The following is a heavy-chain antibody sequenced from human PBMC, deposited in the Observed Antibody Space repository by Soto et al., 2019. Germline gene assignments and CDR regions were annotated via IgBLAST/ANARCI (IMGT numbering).Heavy chain of an antibody. Sequence: EVQLVESGGGLVQPGGSLRLSCATSGFTFGDYWMSWVRQAPGKRLEWVANTKQDESEKYYVGSVRGRFTISRDNAKNSLYLQMNSLRAEDTAVYFCVREGDSGFFSWGQETLVTVSS. CDR3: VREGDSGFFS. D-gene: IGHD6-25*01. V-gene: IGHV3-7*01. J-gene: IGHJ5*02. CDR1: GFTFGDYW. CDR2: TKQDESEK.